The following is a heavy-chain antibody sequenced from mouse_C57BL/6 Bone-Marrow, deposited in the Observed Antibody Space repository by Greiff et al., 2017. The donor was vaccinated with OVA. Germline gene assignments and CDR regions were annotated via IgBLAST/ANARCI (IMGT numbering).Heavy chain of an antibody. CDR2: ILPGSGST. V-gene: IGHV1-9*01. CDR3: AREGGGY. Sequence: QVQLQQSGAELMKPGASVKLSCKATGYTFTGYWIEWVKQRPGHGLEWIGEILPGSGSTNHNEKFKGKATFTADTSSNTAYMQLSSLTTEDSAIYYCAREGGGYWGQGTTLTVSS. J-gene: IGHJ2*01. CDR1: GYTFTGYW.